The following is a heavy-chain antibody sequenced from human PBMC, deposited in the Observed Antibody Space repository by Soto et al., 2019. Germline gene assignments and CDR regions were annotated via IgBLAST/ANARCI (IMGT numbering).Heavy chain of an antibody. CDR3: ARLGFDDYGDYGAAGDAFDI. V-gene: IGHV3-48*01. D-gene: IGHD4-17*01. Sequence: GGSLRLSCAASGFTFSSYSMNWVRQAPGKGLEWVSYISSSSSTIYYADSVKGRFTISRDNATNSLYLQMNSLRAEDTAVYYCARLGFDDYGDYGAAGDAFDIWGQGTMVTVSS. J-gene: IGHJ3*02. CDR2: ISSSSSTI. CDR1: GFTFSSYS.